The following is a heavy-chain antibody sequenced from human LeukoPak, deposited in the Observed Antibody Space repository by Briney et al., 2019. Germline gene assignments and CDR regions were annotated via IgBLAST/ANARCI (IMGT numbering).Heavy chain of an antibody. Sequence: ASVKVSCKASGFTFTSSAMQWVRRARGQRLEWIGWIVVGSGNTNYAQKFQERVTITRDMSTSTAYMELSSLRSEDTAVYYCAASEWQQLVRIYYYGMDVWGQGTTVIVSS. V-gene: IGHV1-58*02. CDR3: AASEWQQLVRIYYYGMDV. CDR2: IVVGSGNT. CDR1: GFTFTSSA. J-gene: IGHJ6*02. D-gene: IGHD6-13*01.